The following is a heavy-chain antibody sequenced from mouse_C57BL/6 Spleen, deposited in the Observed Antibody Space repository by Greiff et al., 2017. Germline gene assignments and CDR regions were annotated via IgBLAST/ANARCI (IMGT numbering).Heavy chain of an antibody. CDR1: GYTFTEYT. D-gene: IGHD1-1*01. J-gene: IGHJ2*01. Sequence: QVQLQQSGAELVKPGASVKLSCKASGYTFTEYTIHWVKQRSGQGLEWIGWFYPGSGSIKYNEKFKDKATLTADKSSSTVYMELSRLTSEDSAVYFCARHEGGLYYYGSSYGFDYWGQGTTLTVSS. V-gene: IGHV1-62-2*01. CDR2: FYPGSGSI. CDR3: ARHEGGLYYYGSSYGFDY.